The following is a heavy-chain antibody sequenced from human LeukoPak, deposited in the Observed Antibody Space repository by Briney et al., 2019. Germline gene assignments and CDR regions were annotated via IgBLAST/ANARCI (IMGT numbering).Heavy chain of an antibody. D-gene: IGHD6-19*01. J-gene: IGHJ4*02. CDR3: AKEKRGSGWTHDY. CDR2: ISGSDGST. CDR1: GFTFSSYA. V-gene: IGHV3-23*01. Sequence: PGGSLRLSCAASGFTFSSYAMSWGRQAPGQGLELVSAISGSDGSTYYADSVKGRFTISRDNSKNTLYLQMNSLRAEDTAVYYCAKEKRGSGWTHDYWGQGTLVTVSS.